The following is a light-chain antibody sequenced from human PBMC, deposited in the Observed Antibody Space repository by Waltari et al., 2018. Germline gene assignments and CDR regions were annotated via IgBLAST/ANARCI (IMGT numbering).Light chain of an antibody. V-gene: IGLV1-51*01. J-gene: IGLJ2*01. CDR1: SSHIGSNY. Sequence: QSVLTQPPSVSAAPGQMVTISCSGSSSHIGSNYVSWYQHLPGTAPRLLIYANTQRLPWIPDRFSASKSGASATLAITGLQAGDEADYYCGTWDYSLSVGVFGGGTKLTVL. CDR2: ANT. CDR3: GTWDYSLSVGV.